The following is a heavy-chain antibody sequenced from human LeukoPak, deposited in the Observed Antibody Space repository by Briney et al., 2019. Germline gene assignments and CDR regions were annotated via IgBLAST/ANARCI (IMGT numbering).Heavy chain of an antibody. CDR1: GFTFDDYV. V-gene: IGHV3-43*02. D-gene: IGHD3-22*01. Sequence: GGSLRLSCAASGFTFDDYVMHWVRQAPGKGLEWVSLISGDGGSTYYADSVKGRFTISGDNSKNSLYLQMNSLRTEDTALYYCAKAPPSPYYYDSSGHFEWGQGTLVTVSS. CDR2: ISGDGGST. CDR3: AKAPPSPYYYDSSGHFE. J-gene: IGHJ4*02.